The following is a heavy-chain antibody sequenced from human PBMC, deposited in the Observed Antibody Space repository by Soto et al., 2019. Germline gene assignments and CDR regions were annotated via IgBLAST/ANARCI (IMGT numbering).Heavy chain of an antibody. CDR2: ISGPGGTT. J-gene: IGHJ4*02. V-gene: IGHV3-23*01. Sequence: PGRSMRLSCAASGFTFSSYAMTWVRQAPGKGLQWVSGISGPGGTTYYADSVKGRSTISRDNSKSTLYLQVNNLRAEDTAIYYCAKSISFGGVIAYTLDYWGQGALVTVSS. D-gene: IGHD3-16*01. CDR1: GFTFSSYA. CDR3: AKSISFGGVIAYTLDY.